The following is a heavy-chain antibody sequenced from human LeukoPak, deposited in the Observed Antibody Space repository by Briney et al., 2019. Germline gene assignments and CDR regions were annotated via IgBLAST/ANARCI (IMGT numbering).Heavy chain of an antibody. CDR1: GGSISSYY. J-gene: IGHJ3*02. D-gene: IGHD6-13*01. V-gene: IGHV4-4*07. Sequence: SETLSLTCTVSGGSISSYYWSWLRPPAGKGLEWIGRIYTSGSTNYNPSLESRVTMSVDTSKNQFSLKLSSVTAADTAVYYCARDGLEQQLVRGAFDIWGQGTMVTVSS. CDR3: ARDGLEQQLVRGAFDI. CDR2: IYTSGST.